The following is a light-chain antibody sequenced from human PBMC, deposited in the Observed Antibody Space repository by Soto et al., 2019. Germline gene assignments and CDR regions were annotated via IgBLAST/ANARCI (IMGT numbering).Light chain of an antibody. CDR1: QSISSY. J-gene: IGKJ5*01. Sequence: DIQMTQSPSSLSASVGDRVTITCRASQSISSYLNWYQQKPGKAPKLLIYAASSLQSGVPSRFSGSGSGTDFTLTINSLQPEDYATYYCQQFHSFPITFGQGTRLETK. V-gene: IGKV1-39*01. CDR2: AAS. CDR3: QQFHSFPIT.